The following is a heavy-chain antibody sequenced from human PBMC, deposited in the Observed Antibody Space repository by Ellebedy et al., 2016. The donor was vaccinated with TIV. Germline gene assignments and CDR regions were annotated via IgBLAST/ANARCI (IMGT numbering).Heavy chain of an antibody. D-gene: IGHD2-21*01. J-gene: IGHJ4*02. CDR2: IWYDGNNR. CDR3: AREGSLSFRVFDY. Sequence: PGGSLRLSCAASGFTFSGYGMHWVRQATGKGLEWVALIWYDGNNRYYADSVKGRFTVSRDNSKNTLYLQMNALRAEDTAVYYCAREGSLSFRVFDYWGQGALVTVSS. CDR1: GFTFSGYG. V-gene: IGHV3-33*01.